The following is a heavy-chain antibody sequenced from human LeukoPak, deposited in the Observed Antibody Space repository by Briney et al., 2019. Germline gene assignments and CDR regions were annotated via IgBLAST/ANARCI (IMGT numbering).Heavy chain of an antibody. CDR1: GGSFSGYY. CDR3: ARRGRGYSYGYKSFFDY. J-gene: IGHJ4*02. V-gene: IGHV4-34*01. CDR2: INHSGST. D-gene: IGHD5-18*01. Sequence: SETLSLTCAVYGGSFSGYYWSWIRQPPGKGREWIGEINHSGSTNYNPSLKSRVTISVDTSKNQFSLKLSSVTAADTAVYYCARRGRGYSYGYKSFFDYWGQGTLVTVSS.